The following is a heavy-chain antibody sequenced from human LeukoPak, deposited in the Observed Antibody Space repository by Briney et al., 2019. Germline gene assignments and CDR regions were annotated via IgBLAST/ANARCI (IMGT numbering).Heavy chain of an antibody. D-gene: IGHD3-10*01. V-gene: IGHV3-33*08. CDR3: ARDRGQDDPIDI. CDR1: GFTFSSYE. Sequence: VGSLRLSCAASGFTFSSYEMNWVRQAPGEGLEWVAVIWHDGSVLDYSESVKGRFTVSRDNRKNTLYLQMDSLRVEDTAVYYCARDRGQDDPIDIWGQGTLVTVSS. J-gene: IGHJ4*02. CDR2: IWHDGSVL.